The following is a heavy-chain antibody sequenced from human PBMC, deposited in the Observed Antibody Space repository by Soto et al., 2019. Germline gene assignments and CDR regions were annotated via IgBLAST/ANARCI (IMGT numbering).Heavy chain of an antibody. CDR2: INAGNGNT. V-gene: IGHV1-3*01. J-gene: IGHJ3*02. CDR1: GYTFTSYA. D-gene: IGHD1-20*01. CDR3: ARGPVYGRDAFDI. Sequence: ASVKVSCKASGYTFTSYAMHWVRHAPGQRLEWMGWINAGNGNTKYAQKLQGRVTMTTDTSTSTAYMELRSLRSDDTAVYYCARGPVYGRDAFDIWGQGTMVTVSS.